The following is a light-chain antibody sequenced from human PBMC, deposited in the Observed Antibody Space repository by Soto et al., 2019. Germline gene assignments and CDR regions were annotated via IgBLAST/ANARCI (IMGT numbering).Light chain of an antibody. CDR1: SGVVGGYNY. J-gene: IGLJ1*01. Sequence: QSALTQPPSASGSPGQSVTISCTGTSGVVGGYNYVSWYQQHPGKAPKLMIYEVSQRPSGVPDRFSGSKSGNTASLTVSGLQAEDEADYYCSSYAGGNNYVFGTGTKVTVL. CDR3: SSYAGGNNYV. V-gene: IGLV2-8*01. CDR2: EVS.